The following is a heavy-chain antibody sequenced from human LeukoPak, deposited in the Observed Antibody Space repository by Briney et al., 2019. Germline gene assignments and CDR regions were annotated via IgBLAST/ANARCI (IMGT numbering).Heavy chain of an antibody. Sequence: ASVKVSCKASGYTFTGYYMHWVRQAPGQGLEWMGSINPNSGGTNYAQKFQGRVTMTRDTSISTAYMELSRLRSDDTAVYYCAKDLSHYYLGTSPTDYWGQGTLVTVSS. V-gene: IGHV1-2*02. D-gene: IGHD3-10*01. CDR3: AKDLSHYYLGTSPTDY. CDR1: GYTFTGYY. CDR2: INPNSGGT. J-gene: IGHJ4*02.